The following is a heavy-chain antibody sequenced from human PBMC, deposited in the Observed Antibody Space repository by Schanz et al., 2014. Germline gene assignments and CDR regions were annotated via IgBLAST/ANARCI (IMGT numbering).Heavy chain of an antibody. D-gene: IGHD5-12*01. CDR1: GFTVNTNY. CDR2: MYINSGST. J-gene: IGHJ4*02. V-gene: IGHV3-53*01. Sequence: EVQLVESGGGLIQPGGSLRLSCAVSGFTVNTNYMSWVRQAPGKGLEWISSMYINSGSTQYADSVKGRFIISRDSSKNTLFLQMNSLRAEDTAVYFCARDGGRDGYNLAFDVWGQGSLVTVSP. CDR3: ARDGGRDGYNLAFDV.